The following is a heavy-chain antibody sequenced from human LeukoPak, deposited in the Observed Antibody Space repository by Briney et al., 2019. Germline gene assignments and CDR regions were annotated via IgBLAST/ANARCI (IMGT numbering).Heavy chain of an antibody. CDR1: GYSISSGYY. J-gene: IGHJ4*02. V-gene: IGHV4-38-2*02. CDR2: IYHSGST. Sequence: SETLSLTCAVSGYSISSGYYWGWIRQPPGKGLEWIGSIYHSGSTYYNPSLKSRVTISVDTSKNQFSLKLSSVTAADTAVYYCARDLRYFDWDYWDQGTLVTVSS. CDR3: ARDLRYFDWDY. D-gene: IGHD3-9*01.